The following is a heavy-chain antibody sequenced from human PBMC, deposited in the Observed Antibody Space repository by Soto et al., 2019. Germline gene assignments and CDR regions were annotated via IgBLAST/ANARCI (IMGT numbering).Heavy chain of an antibody. CDR1: GFTFSSYA. D-gene: IGHD4-17*01. CDR2: ISGSGGST. V-gene: IGHV3-23*01. CDR3: AKDVPTYGDYVEEGFGYFDY. Sequence: GGSLRLSCAASGFTFSSYAMSWVRQAPGKGLEWVSAISGSGGSTYYADSVKGRFTISRDNSKNTLYLQMNSLRAEDTAVYYCAKDVPTYGDYVEEGFGYFDYWGQGTLVTVSS. J-gene: IGHJ4*02.